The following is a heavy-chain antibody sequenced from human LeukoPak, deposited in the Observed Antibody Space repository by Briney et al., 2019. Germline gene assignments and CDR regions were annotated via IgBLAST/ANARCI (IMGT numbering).Heavy chain of an antibody. CDR1: GGSISSTNYF. V-gene: IGHV4-39*01. CDR3: ARLYRSGWSFDF. CDR2: MDYSGRT. Sequence: SETLSLTCIVSGGSISSTNYFWGWLRQPPGKGLEWIGTMDYSGRTYNNLSLKSPVTITIDTSKNQFSLKLHSVTAADTAVYYCARLYRSGWSFDFWGQGTLVSVSS. D-gene: IGHD6-19*01. J-gene: IGHJ4*02.